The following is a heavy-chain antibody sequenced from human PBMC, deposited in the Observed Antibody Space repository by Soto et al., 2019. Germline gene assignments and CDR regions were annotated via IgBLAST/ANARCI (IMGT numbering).Heavy chain of an antibody. CDR2: ISWNSGSI. J-gene: IGHJ6*03. CDR1: GFTFDDYA. D-gene: IGHD6-6*01. CDR3: AKDIVAYSSSSGYYYYMDG. V-gene: IGHV3-9*01. Sequence: EVQLVESGGGLVQPGRSLRLSCAASGFTFDDYAMHWVRQAPGKGLEWVSGISWNSGSIGYADSVKGRFTISRDNAKNSLYLQMNSVRAEDTALYYCAKDIVAYSSSSGYYYYMDGWGKGTTVTVSS.